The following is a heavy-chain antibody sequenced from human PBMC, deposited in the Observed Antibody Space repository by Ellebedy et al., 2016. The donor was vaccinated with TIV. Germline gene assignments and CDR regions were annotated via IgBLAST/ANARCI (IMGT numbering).Heavy chain of an antibody. V-gene: IGHV3-7*01. J-gene: IGHJ4*02. Sequence: PGGSLRLSCVVSGFTFSNSWMSWVRHAPGKGLDWVANIKKDGNVIHYVDSVKGRFTISRDNAKNSLYLQMDSLRAEETAVYYCGLGGWLDYWGQGTLVTVSS. CDR2: IKKDGNVI. CDR1: GFTFSNSW. D-gene: IGHD6-19*01. CDR3: GLGGWLDY.